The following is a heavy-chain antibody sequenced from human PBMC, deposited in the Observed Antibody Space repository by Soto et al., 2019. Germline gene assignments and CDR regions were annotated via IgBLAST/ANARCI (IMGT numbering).Heavy chain of an antibody. Sequence: QVQLVQSGAEVKKPGASVKVSCKASGYTFTGYYMHWVRQAPGQGLEWMGWINPNSGGTNYAQKFQGWVTMTRDTXXSTAYMELSRLRSDDTAVYYCARAGARRDGYNYDYWGQGTLVTVSS. CDR2: INPNSGGT. V-gene: IGHV1-2*04. J-gene: IGHJ4*02. D-gene: IGHD5-12*01. CDR3: ARAGARRDGYNYDY. CDR1: GYTFTGYY.